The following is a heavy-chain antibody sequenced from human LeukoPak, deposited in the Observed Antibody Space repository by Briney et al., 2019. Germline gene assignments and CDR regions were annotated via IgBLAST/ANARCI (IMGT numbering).Heavy chain of an antibody. CDR2: INHSGST. CDR3: ARGLPYCGGDCYIGSGY. CDR1: GGSISSSSYY. V-gene: IGHV4-39*07. D-gene: IGHD2-21*02. J-gene: IGHJ4*02. Sequence: SETLSLTCTVSGGSISSSSYYWSWIRQPPGKGLEWIGEINHSGSTNYNPSLKSRVTISVDTSKNQFSLKLSSVTAADTAVYYCARGLPYCGGDCYIGSGYWGQGTLVTVSS.